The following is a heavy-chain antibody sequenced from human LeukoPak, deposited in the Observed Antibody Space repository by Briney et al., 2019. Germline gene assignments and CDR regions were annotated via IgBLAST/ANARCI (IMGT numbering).Heavy chain of an antibody. D-gene: IGHD6-13*01. J-gene: IGHJ4*02. CDR2: ISTGSSHK. CDR3: AKDTGRQQLFRGNY. V-gene: IGHV3-21*04. CDR1: GFTFSTYS. Sequence: GGSLRLSCAASGFTFSTYSMNWVRQAPGKGLEWVSSISTGSSHKYYANSVKGRFTISRDNAKNSLYLEMNSLRAEDTALYYCAKDTGRQQLFRGNYWGQGTLVTVSS.